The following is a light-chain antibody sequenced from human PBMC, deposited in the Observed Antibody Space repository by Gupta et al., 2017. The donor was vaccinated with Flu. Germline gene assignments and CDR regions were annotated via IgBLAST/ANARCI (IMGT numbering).Light chain of an antibody. J-gene: IGKJ4*01. CDR1: QSVLYSTNNMNY. CDR3: QQYNNPTPLT. V-gene: IGKV4-1*01. Sequence: DIVMSPSPDSPAVPLGERATITRKARQSVLYSTNNMNYLAWYQQKPGQPPKLLIYWAATRESGVPDRISGSGAGTDFTLTISSRQAEDVAVYYCQQYNNPTPLTFGRGTKVEIK. CDR2: WAA.